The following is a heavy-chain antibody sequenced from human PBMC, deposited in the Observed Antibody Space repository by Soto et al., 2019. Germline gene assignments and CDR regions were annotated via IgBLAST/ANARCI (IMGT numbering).Heavy chain of an antibody. J-gene: IGHJ4*02. CDR1: GGSISSYY. Sequence: SETLSLTCTVSGGSISSYYWSWIRQPPGKGLEWIGYIYYSGSTNYNPSLKSRVTISVDTSKNQFSLKLSSVTAADTAVYYCARDDSSGYYFDYWGQGTLVTVSS. CDR3: ARDDSSGYYFDY. V-gene: IGHV4-59*01. CDR2: IYYSGST. D-gene: IGHD3-22*01.